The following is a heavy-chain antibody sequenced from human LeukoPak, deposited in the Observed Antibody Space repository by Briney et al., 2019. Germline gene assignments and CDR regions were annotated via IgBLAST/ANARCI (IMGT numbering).Heavy chain of an antibody. D-gene: IGHD3-22*01. V-gene: IGHV3-21*01. CDR2: ISSSSSYI. CDR3: ARDQDSSGINFDY. Sequence: GGSLRLSCAASGFTFSSYSMNWVRQAPGKGLEWVSSISSSSSYIYYADSVKGRFTISRDNAKNSLYLQMNSLRAEDTAVYYCARDQDSSGINFDYWGQGTLVTVSS. J-gene: IGHJ4*02. CDR1: GFTFSSYS.